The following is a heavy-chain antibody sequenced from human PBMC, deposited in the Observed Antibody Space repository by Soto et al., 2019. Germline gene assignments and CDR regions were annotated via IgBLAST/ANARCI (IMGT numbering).Heavy chain of an antibody. V-gene: IGHV3-23*01. Sequence: EWVSAISGSGGSTYDEDSVTGRFTISRDNSKNTLYLQRNSLRAEDTAVYYCAKDIKWERLDYYYYGMDVRGKGTTVT. J-gene: IGHJ6*04. CDR3: AKDIKWERLDYYYYGMDV. CDR2: ISGSGGST. D-gene: IGHD1-26*01.